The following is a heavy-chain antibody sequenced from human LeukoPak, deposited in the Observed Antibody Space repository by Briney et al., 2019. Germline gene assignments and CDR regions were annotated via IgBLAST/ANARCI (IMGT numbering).Heavy chain of an antibody. CDR2: MNPNSGTT. D-gene: IGHD2-8*02. CDR3: ARRTGYYNYMDV. J-gene: IGHJ6*03. V-gene: IGHV1-8*01. Sequence: ASVKVSCKASGYTFTSYDMNWVRQATGQGLEWMGWMNPNSGTTGYAQKFQGRVTMTRNSSISTAYMELSSLRSEDTAVYYCARRTGYYNYMDVWGKGTTVTVSS. CDR1: GYTFTSYD.